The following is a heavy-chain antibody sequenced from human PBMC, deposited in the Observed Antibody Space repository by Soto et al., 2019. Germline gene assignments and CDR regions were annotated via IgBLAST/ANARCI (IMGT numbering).Heavy chain of an antibody. D-gene: IGHD2-2*01. J-gene: IGHJ5*02. V-gene: IGHV4-34*01. CDR2: INHSGST. Sequence: TSETLSLTCAVYGGSFSRYYWSWIRQPPGKGLEWIGEINHSGSTNYNPSLKSRVTISVDTSKNQFSLKLSSVTAADTAVYYCAIVAAAMPNWFAPWG. CDR3: AIVAAAMPNWFAP. CDR1: GGSFSRYY.